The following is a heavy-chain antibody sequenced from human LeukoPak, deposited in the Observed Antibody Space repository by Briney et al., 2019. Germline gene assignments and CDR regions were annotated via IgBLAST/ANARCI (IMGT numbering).Heavy chain of an antibody. CDR1: GYTFTGYY. J-gene: IGHJ4*02. CDR2: INPNSGGT. Sequence: ASVKVSCKASGYTFTGYYMHWVRQAPGQGLEWMGWINPNSGGTKYVQKFQGRVTMTRDTSISTAYMELSRLRSDGTAVYYCARDFLYYDFWSGYYTPAANYFDYWGQGTLVTVSS. D-gene: IGHD3-3*01. CDR3: ARDFLYYDFWSGYYTPAANYFDY. V-gene: IGHV1-2*02.